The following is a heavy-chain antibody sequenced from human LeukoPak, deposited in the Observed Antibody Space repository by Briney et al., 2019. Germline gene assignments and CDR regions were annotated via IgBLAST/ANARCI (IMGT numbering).Heavy chain of an antibody. CDR3: ARRIVGATNVDY. CDR1: GYTFTSYG. V-gene: IGHV1-18*01. Sequence: ASVKVSCKASGYTFTSYGISWVRQAPGQGLEWMGWISAYNGNTNYAQKLQGRVTMATDTSTSTAYMELRSLRSDDTAVYYCARRIVGATNVDYWGQGTLVTVSS. D-gene: IGHD1-26*01. J-gene: IGHJ4*02. CDR2: ISAYNGNT.